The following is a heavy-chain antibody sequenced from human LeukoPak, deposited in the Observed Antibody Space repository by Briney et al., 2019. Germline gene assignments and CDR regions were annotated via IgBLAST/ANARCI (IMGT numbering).Heavy chain of an antibody. D-gene: IGHD6-13*01. CDR1: GFYFANYA. CDR2: TVGGGSPNT. Sequence: GGSLRLSCAASGFYFANYAMSWVRQAPGKGLEWVSATVGGGSPNTYYADSVRGRFTISRDNSKNTLYLQMNSLRAEDTAVYYCAKLSIAAAGSPPDYWGQGTLVTVSS. CDR3: AKLSIAAAGSPPDY. J-gene: IGHJ4*02. V-gene: IGHV3-23*01.